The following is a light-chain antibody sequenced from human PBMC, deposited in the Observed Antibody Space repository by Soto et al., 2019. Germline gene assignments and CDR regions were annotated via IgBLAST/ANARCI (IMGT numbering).Light chain of an antibody. V-gene: IGKV1-27*01. CDR3: QKYNSAPFFT. Sequence: DIQMTQSPSSLSASVGDRVTITCRARQGISNYLAWYQQKPGKVPKLLIYDASTLQSGVPSRFSGSGSGTDFTLTIRSLQPEDVATYYCQKYNSAPFFTFGPGTKVDIK. J-gene: IGKJ3*01. CDR2: DAS. CDR1: QGISNY.